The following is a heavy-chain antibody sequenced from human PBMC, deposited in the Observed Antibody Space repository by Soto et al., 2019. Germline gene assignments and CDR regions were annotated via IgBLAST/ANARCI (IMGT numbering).Heavy chain of an antibody. V-gene: IGHV5-51*01. Sequence: PGESLKISCKGSGYSFTSYWIGWVRQMPGKGLEWMGIIYPGDSDTRYSPSFQGQVTISADKSISTAYLQWSSLKASDTAMYYCARLKRRTANYDFGDYWGQGTLVTVSS. CDR1: GYSFTSYW. CDR2: IYPGDSDT. CDR3: ARLKRRTANYDFGDY. J-gene: IGHJ4*02. D-gene: IGHD3-3*01.